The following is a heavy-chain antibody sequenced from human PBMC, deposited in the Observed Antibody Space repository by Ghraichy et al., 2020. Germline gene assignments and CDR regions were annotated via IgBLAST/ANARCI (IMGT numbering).Heavy chain of an antibody. D-gene: IGHD6-6*01. CDR3: TRVYSSSSGRAFDI. CDR1: GFTISSYW. Sequence: GESLKISCAVSGFTISSYWMSWVRQAPGKGLEWVANIKEGGSEKYYVDSVKGRFTISRDNAKNSLYLQVNSLRAEDTAVYYCTRVYSSSSGRAFDIWGQGTMVTVSS. CDR2: IKEGGSEK. V-gene: IGHV3-7*04. J-gene: IGHJ3*02.